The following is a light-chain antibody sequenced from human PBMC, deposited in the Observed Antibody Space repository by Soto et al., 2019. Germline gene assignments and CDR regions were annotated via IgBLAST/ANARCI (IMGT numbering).Light chain of an antibody. CDR1: QSVSIN. Sequence: EIVKPQSPATLSVSPGERAPLSCRASQSVSINLAWYQQRPGQAPRLLIFATSRRATDIPDRFSGSGSGTDFTLAIRRLEPEDFAVYYCHQFGYSPRTFGQGTKVDIK. V-gene: IGKV3-20*01. CDR2: ATS. J-gene: IGKJ1*01. CDR3: HQFGYSPRT.